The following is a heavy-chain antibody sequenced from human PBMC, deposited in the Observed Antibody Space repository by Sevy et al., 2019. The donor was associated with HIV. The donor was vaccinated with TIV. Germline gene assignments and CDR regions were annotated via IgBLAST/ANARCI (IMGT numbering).Heavy chain of an antibody. D-gene: IGHD3-22*01. CDR3: ARDDSSGYYRFDY. J-gene: IGHJ4*02. V-gene: IGHV3-30-3*01. Sequence: GGSLRLSCAASGFTFSSYAMHWVHQAPGKGLEWVAVISYDGSNKYYADSVKGRFTISRDNSKNTLYLQMNSLRAEDTAVYYCARDDSSGYYRFDYWGQGTLVTVSS. CDR2: ISYDGSNK. CDR1: GFTFSSYA.